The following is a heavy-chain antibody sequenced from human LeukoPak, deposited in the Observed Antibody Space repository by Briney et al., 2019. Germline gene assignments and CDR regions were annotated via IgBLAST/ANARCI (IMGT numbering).Heavy chain of an antibody. D-gene: IGHD6-13*01. Sequence: SETLSLTCTVSGGSISSSGYYWGWIRQPPGKGLEWIGSIYYSGSTYYNPSLKSRVTISVDTSKNQFSLRLSSVTAADTAVYYCARIRGGPIAATGTGTYNWFDPWGQGTLVTVSS. CDR1: GGSISSSGYY. V-gene: IGHV4-39*07. CDR2: IYYSGST. CDR3: ARIRGGPIAATGTGTYNWFDP. J-gene: IGHJ5*02.